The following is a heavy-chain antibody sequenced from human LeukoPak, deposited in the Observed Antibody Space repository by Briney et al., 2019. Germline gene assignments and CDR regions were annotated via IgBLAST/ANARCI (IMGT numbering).Heavy chain of an antibody. D-gene: IGHD2-2*01. Sequence: GGSLRLSCAASGFTVSSNYMNWVRQAPGKGLEWVSVIYSGGSTYYADSVKVRFSISRDNSKNTLYLQMNSLRAEDTAVYYCARDWGCTDTRCYLGMDVWGQGTTVTVSS. J-gene: IGHJ6*02. CDR1: GFTVSSNY. CDR3: ARDWGCTDTRCYLGMDV. V-gene: IGHV3-66*01. CDR2: IYSGGST.